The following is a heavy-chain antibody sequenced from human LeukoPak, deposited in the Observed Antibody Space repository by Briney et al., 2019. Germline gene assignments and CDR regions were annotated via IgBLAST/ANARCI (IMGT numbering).Heavy chain of an antibody. CDR1: GGSFSTYY. D-gene: IGHD2-8*01. Sequence: PSETLSLTCDVSGGSFSTYYWSWIRQPAGKGLEWIGRIYTSGSTNYNPSLKSRVTMSVDTSKNQFSLKLSSVTAADTAVYYCARVGVTEYYFDYWGQGTLVTVSS. V-gene: IGHV4-4*07. CDR3: ARVGVTEYYFDY. CDR2: IYTSGST. J-gene: IGHJ4*02.